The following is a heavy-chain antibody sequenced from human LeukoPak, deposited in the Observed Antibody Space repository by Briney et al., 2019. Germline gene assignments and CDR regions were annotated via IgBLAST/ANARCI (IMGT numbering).Heavy chain of an antibody. V-gene: IGHV1-2*02. J-gene: IGHJ4*02. D-gene: IGHD3-9*01. CDR3: ARSFGRYYDILTGYQH. CDR1: GYTFTGYY. Sequence: GASVKVSCKASGYTFTGYYMHWVRQAPGQGLEWMGWINPNSGGTNYAQKFQGRVTMTRGTSISTAYMELSRLGSDDTAVYYCARSFGRYYDILTGYQHWGQGTLVTVSS. CDR2: INPNSGGT.